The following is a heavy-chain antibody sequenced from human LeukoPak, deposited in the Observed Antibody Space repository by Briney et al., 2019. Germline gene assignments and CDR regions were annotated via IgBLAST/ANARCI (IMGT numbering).Heavy chain of an antibody. V-gene: IGHV3-21*01. D-gene: IGHD3-16*01. Sequence: GGSLRLSCAGSGFTFSSSTINWVRQAPGKGLEWVSFISGSSNYRYYADSVKGRFTISRDNAKNSPYLQMNSLRVEDTAVYYCARAPPGESLDIWGQGTMVTVSS. CDR1: GFTFSSST. CDR2: ISGSSNYR. CDR3: ARAPPGESLDI. J-gene: IGHJ3*02.